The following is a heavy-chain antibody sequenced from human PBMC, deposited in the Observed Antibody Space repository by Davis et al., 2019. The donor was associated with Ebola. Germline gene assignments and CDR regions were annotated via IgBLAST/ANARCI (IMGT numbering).Heavy chain of an antibody. CDR3: ARGAGDGDYVDY. V-gene: IGHV5-51*01. CDR2: IYPGDSDT. CDR1: GYTFPSHW. D-gene: IGHD4-17*01. Sequence: GESLKISCQGSGYTFPSHWIGWVRQMPGKGLDWMGIIYPGDSDTRYSPSFQGQVTMSTDKSVSTAYLQWSSLKASDTAMYYCARGAGDGDYVDYWGQGTLVTVSS. J-gene: IGHJ4*02.